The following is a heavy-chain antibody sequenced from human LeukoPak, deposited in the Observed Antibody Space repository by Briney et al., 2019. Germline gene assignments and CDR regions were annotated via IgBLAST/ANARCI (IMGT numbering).Heavy chain of an antibody. CDR2: ISAKNGDT. Sequence: ASVKVSCKASGYTFTSYGISWVRQAPGQGLEWMGWISAKNGDTNYAQKFQGRVIMTTDTSTSTAYMELRSLRSDDTAAYYCARDYVYYNSGWDDTFDIWGQGTMVTVSS. CDR1: GYTFTSYG. J-gene: IGHJ3*02. D-gene: IGHD6-19*01. CDR3: ARDYVYYNSGWDDTFDI. V-gene: IGHV1-18*01.